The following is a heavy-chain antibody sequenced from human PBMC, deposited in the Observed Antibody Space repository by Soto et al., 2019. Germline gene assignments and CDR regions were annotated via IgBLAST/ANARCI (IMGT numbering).Heavy chain of an antibody. Sequence: GESLKISCKGSGYSFTSYWIGWVRQMPGKGLEWMGIIYPGDSDTRYSPSFQGQVTISADKSISTAYLQWSSLKASDTAMYYCARLGENCSGGSCYSSTYGMDVWGQGTTVTVSS. V-gene: IGHV5-51*01. CDR1: GYSFTSYW. CDR2: IYPGDSDT. D-gene: IGHD2-15*01. CDR3: ARLGENCSGGSCYSSTYGMDV. J-gene: IGHJ6*02.